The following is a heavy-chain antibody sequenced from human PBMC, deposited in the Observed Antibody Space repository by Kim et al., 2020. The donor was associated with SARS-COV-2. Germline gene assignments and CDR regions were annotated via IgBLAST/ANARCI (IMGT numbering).Heavy chain of an antibody. CDR3: AKDQAGKITGPHYGMDV. CDR2: ISWNSGSI. CDR1: GFTFDDYA. J-gene: IGHJ6*02. Sequence: GGSLRLSCAASGFTFDDYAMHWVRQAPGKGLEWVSGISWNSGSIGYADSVKGRFTISRDNAKNSLYLQMNSLRAEDTALYYCAKDQAGKITGPHYGMDVWGQGTTVTVSS. V-gene: IGHV3-9*01.